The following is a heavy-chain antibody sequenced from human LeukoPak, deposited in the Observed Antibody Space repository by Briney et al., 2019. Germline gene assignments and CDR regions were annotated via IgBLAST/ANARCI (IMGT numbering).Heavy chain of an antibody. Sequence: PGGSLRLSCAGYGFTLSNYWMNWVRQAPGKGLEWVANIRGDASRLYYVDSVKGRFTISRDNAKNSLYLQMSNLRAEDTSVYYCARDRNYCSSDRCYDVFDIWGRGTMVTVSS. CDR3: ARDRNYCSSDRCYDVFDI. V-gene: IGHV3-7*01. CDR1: GFTLSNYW. J-gene: IGHJ3*02. CDR2: IRGDASRL. D-gene: IGHD6-19*01.